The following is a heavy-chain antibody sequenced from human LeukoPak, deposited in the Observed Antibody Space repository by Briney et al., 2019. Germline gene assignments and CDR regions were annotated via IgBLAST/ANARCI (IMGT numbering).Heavy chain of an antibody. Sequence: PSEALSLTCTVSRGSINSRSDYWWAWIRQPPGKGLEWIGSVYYDGSTYYKPSLKSRLTISVDMSKDQFSLNLTSVTAADTAVYFCARQRAGGTWAFEHWGQGTLLTASS. CDR1: RGSINSRSDYW. CDR2: VYYDGST. CDR3: ARQRAGGTWAFEH. D-gene: IGHD1-26*01. J-gene: IGHJ4*02. V-gene: IGHV4-39*01.